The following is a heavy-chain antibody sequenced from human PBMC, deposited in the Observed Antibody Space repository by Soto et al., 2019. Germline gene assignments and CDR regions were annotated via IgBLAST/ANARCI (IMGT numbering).Heavy chain of an antibody. CDR2: IYYSGNT. D-gene: IGHD3-9*01. Sequence: QVQLQESGPGLVKPSETLSLTCTVSGGSISGHYWTWIRPPPGKGLEYLAYIYYSGNTDYNPSLKSRATLSVDTSRNPVSLKLSAVTAADKALYYWERASSQRIDWGWARYYLDYWGQGTMVTVS. CDR3: ERASSQRIDWGWARYYLDY. CDR1: GGSISGHY. J-gene: IGHJ4*02. V-gene: IGHV4-59*08.